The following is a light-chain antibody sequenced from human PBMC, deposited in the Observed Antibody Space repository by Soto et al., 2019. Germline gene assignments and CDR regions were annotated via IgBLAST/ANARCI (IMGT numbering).Light chain of an antibody. CDR2: KAS. V-gene: IGKV1-5*03. Sequence: DIQMTQAPSTLSASVGDRVTITCRASQSISIWLAWYQQKPGKAPNLLISKASSLESGVPSRFIGSGSGTAFTLTISSRQPDDFATYYCQQYNNYPWTFGQGTKVEIK. J-gene: IGKJ1*01. CDR3: QQYNNYPWT. CDR1: QSISIW.